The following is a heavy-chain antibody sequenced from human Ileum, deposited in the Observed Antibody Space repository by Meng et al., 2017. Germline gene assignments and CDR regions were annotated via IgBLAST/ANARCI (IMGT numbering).Heavy chain of an antibody. V-gene: IGHV4-59*01. CDR3: AAFCSGGSCPDY. Sequence: QVQLQESGPGLAKPSEKLSLTGTVAGASISSYYWTWNRQPPGKGLDWIGYIHYSGSTNYNPSLKSRITMSVDTSKNQVSLKLSSVTAADTAIYYCAAFCSGGSCPDYWGQGTLVTVSS. CDR1: GASISSYY. CDR2: IHYSGST. D-gene: IGHD2-15*01. J-gene: IGHJ4*02.